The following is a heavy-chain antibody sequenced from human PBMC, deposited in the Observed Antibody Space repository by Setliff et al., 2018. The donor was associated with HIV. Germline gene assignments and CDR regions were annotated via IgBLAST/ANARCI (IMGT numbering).Heavy chain of an antibody. J-gene: IGHJ2*01. D-gene: IGHD3-3*01. CDR2: MNPKSGNT. CDR3: ARSGPRDHDFWYDQSRRYFDL. CDR1: GYTFTQSD. V-gene: IGHV1-8*03. Sequence: ASVKVSCKASGYTFTQSDINWVRQATGQSPEWMGWMNPKSGNTGYKRTFQDRITITRDTSINTIHMELKSLTSEDTAVYYCARSGPRDHDFWYDQSRRYFDLWGRGTLVTVAS.